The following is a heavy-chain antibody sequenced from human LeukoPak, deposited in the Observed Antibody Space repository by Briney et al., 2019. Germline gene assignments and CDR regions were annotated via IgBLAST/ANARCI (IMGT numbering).Heavy chain of an antibody. Sequence: ASVTVSCKAVGYNFNTYGISWVRQAPGQGLEWMGWISGYSGDTKYAQKFQDRFTMSTDSSTSTAYMELRSLRSDDTAVYYCARARSWDIVVVVAAKSLDYWGQGTLVTVSS. D-gene: IGHD2-15*01. J-gene: IGHJ4*02. CDR2: ISGYSGDT. CDR3: ARARSWDIVVVVAAKSLDY. CDR1: GYNFNTYG. V-gene: IGHV1-18*01.